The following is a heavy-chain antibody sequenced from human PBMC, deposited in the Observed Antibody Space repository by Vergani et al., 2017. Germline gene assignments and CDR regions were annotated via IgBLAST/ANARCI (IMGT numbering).Heavy chain of an antibody. CDR1: GFTVSSNY. V-gene: IGHV3-53*02. Sequence: EVQLVETGGGLIQPGGSLRLSCAASGFTVSSNYMSWVRQAPGKGLEWVSVIYSGGSTYYADSVKGRFTISRDNSKNTLYLQMNSLRAEDTAVYYCARVMNGGIYYYYMGVWGKGTTVTVSS. J-gene: IGHJ6*03. D-gene: IGHD3-16*01. CDR2: IYSGGST. CDR3: ARVMNGGIYYYYMGV.